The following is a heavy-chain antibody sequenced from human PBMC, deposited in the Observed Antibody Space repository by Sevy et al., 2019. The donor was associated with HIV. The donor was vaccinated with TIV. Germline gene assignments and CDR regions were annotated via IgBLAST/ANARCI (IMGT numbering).Heavy chain of an antibody. CDR1: GGSISSYY. Sequence: SETLSLTCTVSGGSISSYYWSWIRQPPGKGLEWIGFIYYSGSTNYNPSLKSRVTISVDTSKKQFSLKLNSVTAADTAIYYWARGGSSHDYWGQGTLVTVSS. CDR3: ARGGSSHDY. J-gene: IGHJ4*02. CDR2: IYYSGST. V-gene: IGHV4-59*01. D-gene: IGHD2-15*01.